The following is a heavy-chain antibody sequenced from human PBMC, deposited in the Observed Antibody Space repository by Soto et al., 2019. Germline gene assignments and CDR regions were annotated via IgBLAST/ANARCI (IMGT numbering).Heavy chain of an antibody. CDR1: GFTFSSYG. Sequence: GGSLRLSCAASGFTFSSYGMHWVRQAPGKGLEWVAVIWYDGSNKYYADSVKGRFTISRDNSKNTLYLQMNSLRAEDTAVYYCARDFFSGSYTFDYWGQGTLVTVS. J-gene: IGHJ4*02. CDR2: IWYDGSNK. CDR3: ARDFFSGSYTFDY. V-gene: IGHV3-33*01. D-gene: IGHD1-26*01.